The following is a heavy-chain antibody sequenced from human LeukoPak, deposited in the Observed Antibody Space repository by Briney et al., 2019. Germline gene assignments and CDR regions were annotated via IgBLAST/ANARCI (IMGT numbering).Heavy chain of an antibody. D-gene: IGHD2-15*01. CDR2: ISGSGIST. CDR1: GFTFNIYA. J-gene: IGHJ4*02. Sequence: GGSLTLSCVASGFTFNIYAMTWVRQAPGKGLEWLSAISGSGISTYHAESVKGRFTISRDNSKNTLYLQMNSLRAEDTAVYYCAKHLRDGVAAYHYWGQGTLGTVSS. CDR3: AKHLRDGVAAYHY. V-gene: IGHV3-23*01.